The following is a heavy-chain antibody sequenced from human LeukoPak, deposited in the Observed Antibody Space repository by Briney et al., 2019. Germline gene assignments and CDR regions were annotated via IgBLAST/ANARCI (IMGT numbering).Heavy chain of an antibody. CDR1: GFTFSSYG. J-gene: IGHJ3*02. CDR2: IRFDGSDK. D-gene: IGHD5-12*01. V-gene: IGHV3-30*02. Sequence: GSLRLSCAASGFTFSSYGMHWVRQAPGKGLEWVAFIRFDGSDKKYADSVKGRFTISRDNSKNTLYLQMNSLRPEDTAVYFCSKEGMSGYGSLDPLDIWGQGTMVIVSS. CDR3: SKEGMSGYGSLDPLDI.